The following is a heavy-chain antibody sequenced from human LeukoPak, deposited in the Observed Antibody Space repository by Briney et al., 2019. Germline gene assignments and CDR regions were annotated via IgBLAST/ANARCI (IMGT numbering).Heavy chain of an antibody. CDR3: ARDSSPDSSGSQFDL. Sequence: SVKVSCKASGGTFSSYAISWVRQAPGQGLEWMGGIIPIFGTANYAQKFQGRVTITADESTSTAYMELSSLRSEDTAVYYCARDSSPDSSGSQFDLWGRGTLVTVSS. J-gene: IGHJ2*01. D-gene: IGHD3-22*01. CDR2: IIPIFGTA. V-gene: IGHV1-69*01. CDR1: GGTFSSYA.